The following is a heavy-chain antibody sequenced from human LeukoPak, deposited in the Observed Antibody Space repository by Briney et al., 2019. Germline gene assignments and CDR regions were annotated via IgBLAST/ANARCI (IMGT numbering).Heavy chain of an antibody. CDR3: ALQGSFNWYDP. CDR2: IIPIFGTA. Sequence: ASVKVSCKASGGTFSSYAISWVRQAPGQGLERMGGIIPIFGTANYAQKFQGRVTITTDESTSTAYMELSSLRSEDTAVYYCALQGSFNWYDPWGQGTLVTVSS. D-gene: IGHD4-11*01. CDR1: GGTFSSYA. V-gene: IGHV1-69*05. J-gene: IGHJ5*02.